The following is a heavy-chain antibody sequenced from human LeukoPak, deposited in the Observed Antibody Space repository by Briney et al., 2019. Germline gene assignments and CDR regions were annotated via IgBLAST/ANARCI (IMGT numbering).Heavy chain of an antibody. CDR3: AKRHWIQLWLPFDY. CDR2: FYSPGST. D-gene: IGHD5-18*01. J-gene: IGHJ4*02. CDR1: GFTVTTKS. V-gene: IGHV3-53*01. Sequence: GGSLRLSCAASGFTVTTKSMAWVRQAPGRGLEWVSVFYSPGSTYYADSVHGRFTISRDNSLNTLFLQMNSLRVEDTAVYYCAKRHWIQLWLPFDYWGQGTLVTVSS.